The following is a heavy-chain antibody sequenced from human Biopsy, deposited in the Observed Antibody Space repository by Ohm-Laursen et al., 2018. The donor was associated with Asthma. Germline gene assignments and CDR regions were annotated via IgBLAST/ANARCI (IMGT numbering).Heavy chain of an antibody. Sequence: SLRLSCAASGFTFSSYGMYRVCQAPGKGLEWVAVISYDGSNKYYADSVKGRFTISRDNSKNTLYLQMNSLRAEDTAVYYCAKDTEGRYDFWSGLSYNYYGMDVWGQGTTVTVSS. D-gene: IGHD3-3*01. CDR2: ISYDGSNK. V-gene: IGHV3-30*18. J-gene: IGHJ6*02. CDR1: GFTFSSYG. CDR3: AKDTEGRYDFWSGLSYNYYGMDV.